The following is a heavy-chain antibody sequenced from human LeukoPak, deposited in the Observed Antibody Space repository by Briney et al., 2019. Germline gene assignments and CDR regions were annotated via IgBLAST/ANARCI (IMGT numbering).Heavy chain of an antibody. Sequence: ASVKVSCKASGYTFTGYYMHWVRQAPGQGLEWMGRINPNSGGTNYAQKFQGRVTTTRDTSISTAYMELSRLRSDDTAVYYCARDSERYSSGLEPLDYWGQGTLVTVSS. CDR3: ARDSERYSSGLEPLDY. V-gene: IGHV1-2*06. D-gene: IGHD6-19*01. CDR1: GYTFTGYY. J-gene: IGHJ4*02. CDR2: INPNSGGT.